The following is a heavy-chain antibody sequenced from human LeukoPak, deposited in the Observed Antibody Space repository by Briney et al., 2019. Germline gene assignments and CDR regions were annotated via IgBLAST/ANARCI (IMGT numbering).Heavy chain of an antibody. V-gene: IGHV1-69*06. CDR2: IIPIFGTA. CDR3: ARLPRAYCGGDCYSLWFDP. J-gene: IGHJ5*02. D-gene: IGHD2-21*02. Sequence: ASVKVSCKASGGTFSSYAISWVRQAPGQGLEWMGGIIPIFGTANYAQKFQGRVTITADKSTSTAYMELSSLRSEDTAVYYCARLPRAYCGGDCYSLWFDPWGQGTLVTVSS. CDR1: GGTFSSYA.